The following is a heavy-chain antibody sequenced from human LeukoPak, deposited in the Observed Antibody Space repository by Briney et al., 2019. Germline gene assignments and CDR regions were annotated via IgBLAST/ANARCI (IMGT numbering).Heavy chain of an antibody. D-gene: IGHD5-24*01. CDR1: GFTFSTYT. Sequence: PGGSLRLSCAASGFTFSTYTMHWVRQAPGKGLEWVSSISSSSSYIYYTDSVKGRFTVSRDNAKNSLYLQMNSLRAEDTAVYYCARDTAVERWLQSHYYYGMGVWGQGTTVTVSS. CDR2: ISSSSSYI. CDR3: ARDTAVERWLQSHYYYGMGV. V-gene: IGHV3-21*01. J-gene: IGHJ6*02.